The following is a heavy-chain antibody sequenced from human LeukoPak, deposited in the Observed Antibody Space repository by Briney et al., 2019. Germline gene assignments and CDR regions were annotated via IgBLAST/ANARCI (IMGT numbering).Heavy chain of an antibody. CDR3: AKVSGFLEWLSLACDY. V-gene: IGHV3-30*18. Sequence: GGSLRLSCAASGFTFSSYGMHRVRQAPGKGLEWVAVISYDGSNKYYADSVKGRFTISRGNSKNTLYLQMNSLRAEDTAVYYCAKVSGFLEWLSLACDYWGQGTLVTVSS. J-gene: IGHJ4*02. D-gene: IGHD3-3*01. CDR1: GFTFSSYG. CDR2: ISYDGSNK.